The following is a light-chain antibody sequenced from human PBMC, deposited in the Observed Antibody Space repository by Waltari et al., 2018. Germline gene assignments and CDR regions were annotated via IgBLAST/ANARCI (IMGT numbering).Light chain of an antibody. V-gene: IGLV1-44*01. CDR3: AAWDVSLNGRV. J-gene: IGLJ3*02. CDR2: SNN. Sequence: QSVLTQPPSASGTPGQRVTIPCSGSNSNIGRNTVHWYQQLPGTAPKLLIYSNNQRPSGVPDRFSGSKSGTSASLAISGLQSEDEADYYCAAWDVSLNGRVFGGGTKLTVL. CDR1: NSNIGRNT.